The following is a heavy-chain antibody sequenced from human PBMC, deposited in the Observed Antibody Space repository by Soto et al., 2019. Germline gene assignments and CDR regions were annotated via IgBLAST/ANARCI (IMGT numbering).Heavy chain of an antibody. CDR3: ARYRGGKPSGAFDI. CDR1: GYTFTSYA. Sequence: QVQLVQSGAEVKKPGASVKVSCKASGYTFTSYAMHWVRQAPGQRLEWMGWINAGNGNTKYSQKFQGRVTITRDTSASTAYMELSSLRSEDTAVYYCARYRGGKPSGAFDIWGQGTMVTVSS. CDR2: INAGNGNT. D-gene: IGHD2-15*01. V-gene: IGHV1-3*01. J-gene: IGHJ3*02.